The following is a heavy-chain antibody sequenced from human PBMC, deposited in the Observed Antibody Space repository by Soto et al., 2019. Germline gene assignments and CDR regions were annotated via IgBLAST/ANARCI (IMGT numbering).Heavy chain of an antibody. CDR1: GFTFSHYW. CDR3: VRDNFGVDY. V-gene: IGHV3-74*01. CDR2: INSDGSDS. Sequence: EVQLVESGGGLVQPGGSLRLSCATSGFTFSHYWMQWVHQAPGKGLVWVSHINSDGSDSTYADFVEGRFTISRDNAKNTLDLQMNSLRAEDTAVYYCVRDNFGVDYWGQGTLVTVSS. D-gene: IGHD3-10*01. J-gene: IGHJ4*02.